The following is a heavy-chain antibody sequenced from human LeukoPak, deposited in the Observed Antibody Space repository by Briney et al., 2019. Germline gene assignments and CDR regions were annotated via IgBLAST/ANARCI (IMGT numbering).Heavy chain of an antibody. J-gene: IGHJ4*02. D-gene: IGHD3-22*01. CDR2: IYYSGST. Sequence: SETLSLTCTVSGGSISSSSYYWGWIRQPPGKGLEWIGSIYYSGSTYYNPSLKSRVTISVDTSKNQFSLKLSSVTAADTAVYYCAKLDYYDSSGLDYWGQGTLVTVSS. CDR3: AKLDYYDSSGLDY. V-gene: IGHV4-39*07. CDR1: GGSISSSSYY.